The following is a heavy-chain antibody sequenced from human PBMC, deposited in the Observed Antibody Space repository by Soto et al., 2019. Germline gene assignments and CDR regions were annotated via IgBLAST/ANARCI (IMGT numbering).Heavy chain of an antibody. D-gene: IGHD6-19*01. CDR2: ISGSGGST. CDR1: GFTFSSYA. J-gene: IGHJ4*02. CDR3: AKAEEWPVRSSDY. Sequence: GGSLRLSCAASGFTFSSYAMSWVRQAPGKGLEWVSAISGSGGSTYYEDSVKGRFTISRDNSKNTLYLQMNSLRAEDTAVYYCAKAEEWPVRSSDYWGQGTLVTVSS. V-gene: IGHV3-23*01.